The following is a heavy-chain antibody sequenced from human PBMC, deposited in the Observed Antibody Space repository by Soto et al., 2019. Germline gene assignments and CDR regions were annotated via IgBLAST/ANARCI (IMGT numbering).Heavy chain of an antibody. V-gene: IGHV3-23*01. Sequence: EVQLLESGGGLVQPGGPLRLSCAASGFTFSTYAMSWVRQAPGKGLEWVSSISGSGGSTLYADSVKGRITISRDNSKNTLYLQMNSLRAEDTAVYYCAKGRAPSGWYPPYYYGMDVWGLGTTVTVSS. CDR3: AKGRAPSGWYPPYYYGMDV. CDR1: GFTFSTYA. J-gene: IGHJ6*02. CDR2: ISGSGGST. D-gene: IGHD6-19*01.